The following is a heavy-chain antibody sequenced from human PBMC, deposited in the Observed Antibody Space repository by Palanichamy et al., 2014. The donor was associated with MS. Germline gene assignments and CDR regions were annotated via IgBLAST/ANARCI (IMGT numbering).Heavy chain of an antibody. D-gene: IGHD6-13*01. CDR2: IYSGGST. J-gene: IGHJ6*02. Sequence: EVQLAESGGGLIQPGGSLRLSCAASGFTVSSNYMSWVRQAPGKGLEWVSVIYSGGSTYYADSVKGRFTISRDNSKNTLYLQMNSLRAEDTAVYYCAISRSGTWEQQLVPYYYYGMDVWGQGTTVTVSS. CDR1: GFTVSSNY. CDR3: AISRSGTWEQQLVPYYYYGMDV. V-gene: IGHV3-53*01.